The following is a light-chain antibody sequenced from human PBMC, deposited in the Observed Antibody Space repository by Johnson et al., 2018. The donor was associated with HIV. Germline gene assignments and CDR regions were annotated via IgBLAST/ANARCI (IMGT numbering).Light chain of an antibody. CDR1: NSNIGNNY. V-gene: IGLV1-51*02. J-gene: IGLJ1*01. CDR3: ATWDTSLSAGGV. CDR2: ENN. Sequence: QSVLTQPPSVSAAPGQKVTISSSGSNSNIGNNYVSWYQQLPGTAPKLLIYENNQRSSGIPDRFSGSKSATSATLGITGLQTGDEADYYCATWDTSLSAGGVFGTGTKVTVL.